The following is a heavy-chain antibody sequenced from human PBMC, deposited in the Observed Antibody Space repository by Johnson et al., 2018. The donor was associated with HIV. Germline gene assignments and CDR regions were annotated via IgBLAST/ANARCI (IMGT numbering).Heavy chain of an antibody. CDR3: SRDGRDLFTRGSFDV. Sequence: VQLVESGGGLAQPGGSLRLSCAASGITVSSNYMSWVRQAPGKGLEWFSVIFTVGDVYYADSVKGRFTISRDNAKNFLYLQMNRLRPEDTAVYYCSRDGRDLFTRGSFDVWGQGTVVTVSS. CDR1: GITVSSNY. D-gene: IGHD3-10*02. J-gene: IGHJ3*01. V-gene: IGHV3-66*02. CDR2: IFTVGDV.